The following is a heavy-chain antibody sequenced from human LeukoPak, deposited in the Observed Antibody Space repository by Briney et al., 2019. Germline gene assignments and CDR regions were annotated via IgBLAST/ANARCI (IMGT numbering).Heavy chain of an antibody. CDR2: MNPNSGNT. J-gene: IGHJ2*01. D-gene: IGHD3-22*01. CDR3: ARDWYYYDSSGYLRGSYWYFDL. Sequence: ASVKVSCKASGYTFTSYDINWVRQATGQGLEWMGWMNPNSGNTGYAQKFQGRVTITRNTSISTAYMELSSLRSEDTAVYYCARDWYYYDSSGYLRGSYWYFDLWGRGTLVTVSS. CDR1: GYTFTSYD. V-gene: IGHV1-8*03.